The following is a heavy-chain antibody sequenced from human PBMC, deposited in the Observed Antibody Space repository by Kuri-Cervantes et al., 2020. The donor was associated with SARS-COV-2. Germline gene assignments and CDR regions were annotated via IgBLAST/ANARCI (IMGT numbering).Heavy chain of an antibody. D-gene: IGHD2-21*01. CDR3: ATSGIGGLDH. CDR1: GFTFSSYA. V-gene: IGHV3-30-3*01. J-gene: IGHJ4*02. CDR2: ISYDGSNK. Sequence: GESLKISCAASGFTFSSYAMHWVRQAPGKGLEWVAVISYDGSNKYYADSVKGRFTISRDNSKNTLYLQMNSLRAEDTAVYYCATSGIGGLDHWGQGTLVTVSS.